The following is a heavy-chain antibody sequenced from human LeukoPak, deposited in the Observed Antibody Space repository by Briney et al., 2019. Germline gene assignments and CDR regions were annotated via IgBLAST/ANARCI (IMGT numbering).Heavy chain of an antibody. CDR3: ARDRYSGSYYMMFDY. CDR2: IYTSGST. CDR1: GGSISSYY. Sequence: SETLSLTCTVSGGSISSYYWSWIRQPAGKGLEWIGRIYTSGSTNYNPSLKSRVTMSVDTSKNQFPLKLSSVTAADTAVYYCARDRYSGSYYMMFDYWGQGTLVTVSS. J-gene: IGHJ4*02. V-gene: IGHV4-4*07. D-gene: IGHD1-26*01.